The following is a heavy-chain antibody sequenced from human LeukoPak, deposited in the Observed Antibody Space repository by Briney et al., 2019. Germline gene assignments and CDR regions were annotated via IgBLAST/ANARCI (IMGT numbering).Heavy chain of an antibody. J-gene: IGHJ4*02. CDR3: ATGGLIKNTFMIRGVKPLDS. D-gene: IGHD3-10*01. CDR2: FDREDGGT. Sequence: ASVTVSCKISEYSLTQLSLHWVRQAPGKGLEWMGGFDREDGGTMYAQTLRGRVIMTEDTSTDTAYMELSSLRSDDTAIYYCATGGLIKNTFMIRGVKPLDSWGQGTLVVVSS. CDR1: EYSLTQLS. V-gene: IGHV1-24*01.